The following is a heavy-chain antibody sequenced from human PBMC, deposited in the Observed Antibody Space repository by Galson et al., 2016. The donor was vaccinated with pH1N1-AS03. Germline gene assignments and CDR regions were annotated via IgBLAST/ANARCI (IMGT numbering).Heavy chain of an antibody. J-gene: IGHJ6*02. D-gene: IGHD6-19*01. CDR2: ITSDGSSI. CDR1: GFIFSSDW. V-gene: IGHV3-74*01. Sequence: SLRLSCAASGFIFSSDWMHWVRQVPGKGLVWVSRITSDGSSISYADAVKGRFTTSRDNAKNTLYLQMNSLRAEDTAVYPCARAMYTSGWYGMDVWGQGTTVTVSS. CDR3: ARAMYTSGWYGMDV.